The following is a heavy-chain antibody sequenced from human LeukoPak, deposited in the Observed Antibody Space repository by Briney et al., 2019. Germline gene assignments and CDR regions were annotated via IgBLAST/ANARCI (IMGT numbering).Heavy chain of an antibody. V-gene: IGHV3-23*03. J-gene: IGHJ3*02. Sequence: GGSLRLCCAASGFTFSDFSMTWVRQAPGKGLEWVSSIDHAGTNAGTYYADPVKGRFTISRDNSKNTLCLQLNSLRADDTAVYYCAKNWGPLDMRGQGTMVTVSS. CDR1: GFTFSDFS. CDR3: AKNWGPLDM. CDR2: IDHAGTNAGT. D-gene: IGHD3-16*01.